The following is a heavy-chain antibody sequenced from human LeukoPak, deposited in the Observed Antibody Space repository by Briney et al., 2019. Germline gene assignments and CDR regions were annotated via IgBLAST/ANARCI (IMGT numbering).Heavy chain of an antibody. CDR1: GGSISIYR. Sequence: SETLSLTCTLSGGSISIYRWSWIRQPAGKGLEWIGRIYPSGNTNYNPSLKSRVTLSVDTSKTQFSLRLSSVTAADTAVYYYAREDSGSYYNYYYFYMDVWGKGTTVTISS. CDR2: IYPSGNT. V-gene: IGHV4-4*07. D-gene: IGHD3-10*01. CDR3: AREDSGSYYNYYYFYMDV. J-gene: IGHJ6*03.